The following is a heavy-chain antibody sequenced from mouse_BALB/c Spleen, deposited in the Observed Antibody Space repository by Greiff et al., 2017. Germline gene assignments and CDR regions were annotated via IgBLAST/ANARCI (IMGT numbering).Heavy chain of an antibody. D-gene: IGHD2-14*01. J-gene: IGHJ2*01. Sequence: QVQLQQPGAELVKPGAPVKLSCKASGYTFTSYWMNWVKQRPGRGLEWIGRIDPSDSETHYNQKFKDKATLTVDKSSSTAYIQLSSLTSEDSAVYYCAREGYRYDGGATCYFDYWGQGTTLTVSS. V-gene: IGHV1-69*02. CDR2: IDPSDSET. CDR1: GYTFTSYW. CDR3: AREGYRYDGGATCYFDY.